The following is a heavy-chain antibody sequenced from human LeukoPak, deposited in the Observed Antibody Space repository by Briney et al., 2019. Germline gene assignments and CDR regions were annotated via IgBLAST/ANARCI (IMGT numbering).Heavy chain of an antibody. J-gene: IGHJ4*02. Sequence: GGSLRLSCAASGFTFGIYAMNWVRQAPGKGLEWVSYIGPSGSNIYYADSVKGRFTISRDNAKNSLYLQVNSLRAEDTAVYYCARSPDYFDYWGQGTLVTVSS. CDR3: ARSPDYFDY. V-gene: IGHV3-48*03. CDR2: IGPSGSNI. CDR1: GFTFGIYA.